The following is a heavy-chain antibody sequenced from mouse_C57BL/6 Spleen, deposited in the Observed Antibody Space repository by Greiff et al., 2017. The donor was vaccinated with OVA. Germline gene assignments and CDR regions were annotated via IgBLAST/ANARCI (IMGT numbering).Heavy chain of an antibody. D-gene: IGHD2-2*01. CDR2: IDPETGGT. CDR3: TRSMVTTGVFAY. V-gene: IGHV1-15*01. CDR1: GYTFTDYE. J-gene: IGHJ3*01. Sequence: QVQLKESGAELVRPGASVTLSCKASGYTFTDYEMHWVKQTPVHGLEWIGAIDPETGGTAYNQKFKGKAILTADKSSSTAYMELRSLTSEDSAVYYCTRSMVTTGVFAYWGQGTLVTVSA.